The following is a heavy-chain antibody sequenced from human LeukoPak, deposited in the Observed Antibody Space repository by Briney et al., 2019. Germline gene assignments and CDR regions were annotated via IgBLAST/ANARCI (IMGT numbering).Heavy chain of an antibody. J-gene: IGHJ3*02. V-gene: IGHV3-7*01. CDR2: INQDESEK. CDR1: GFTFSSYW. D-gene: IGHD6-19*01. CDR3: ARDHGGWAFDI. Sequence: PGESLRLSCAASGFTFSSYWMSWVRQAPGKGLEWVANINQDESEKYYVDSVEGRFTISRDNAKNSLYLQMNSLRDEDTAVYYCARDHGGWAFDIWGQGTMVTVSS.